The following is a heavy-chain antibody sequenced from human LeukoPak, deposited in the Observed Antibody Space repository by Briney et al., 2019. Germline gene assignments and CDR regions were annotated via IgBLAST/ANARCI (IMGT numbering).Heavy chain of an antibody. D-gene: IGHD3-10*01. Sequence: PGGSLRLSCAASGFTFSDYYMSWIRQAPGKGLEWVSYISSSGSTIYYADSVKGRFTISRDNAKNSLYLQMNSLRAEDTAVYYCARVLDYGSGSFAPNNWFDPWGQGTLVTVSS. CDR2: ISSSGSTI. J-gene: IGHJ5*02. V-gene: IGHV3-11*01. CDR3: ARVLDYGSGSFAPNNWFDP. CDR1: GFTFSDYY.